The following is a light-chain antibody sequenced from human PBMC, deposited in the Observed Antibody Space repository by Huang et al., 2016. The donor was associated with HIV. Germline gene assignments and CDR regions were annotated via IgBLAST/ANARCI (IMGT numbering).Light chain of an antibody. CDR3: QQYGSSPLT. V-gene: IGKV3-20*01. Sequence: EIVLTQSPGTLSLSPGERATLSCRASQSVRSSSLAWYQQKPGQSPRLLIFGASNRATAIPDRFSGSGSATDFTLTISRLEPEGFAVYYCQQYGSSPLTFGGGTKVEIK. J-gene: IGKJ4*01. CDR2: GAS. CDR1: QSVRSSS.